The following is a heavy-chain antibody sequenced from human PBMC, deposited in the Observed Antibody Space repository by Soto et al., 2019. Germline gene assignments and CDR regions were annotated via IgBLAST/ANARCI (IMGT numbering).Heavy chain of an antibody. J-gene: IGHJ6*02. V-gene: IGHV3-11*06. CDR1: GFTFSDYY. D-gene: IGHD6-19*01. Sequence: GGSLRLSCAASGFTFSDYYMSWIRQAPGKGLEWVSYISSSSSYTNYAESVKGRFTISRDNAKNSLYLQMNSLRAEDTAVYYCARERSVAGLTRSYYYYGMDVWGQGTTVTVSS. CDR2: ISSSSSYT. CDR3: ARERSVAGLTRSYYYYGMDV.